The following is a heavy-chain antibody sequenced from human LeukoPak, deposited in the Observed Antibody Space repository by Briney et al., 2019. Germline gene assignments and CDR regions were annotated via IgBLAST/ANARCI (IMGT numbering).Heavy chain of an antibody. D-gene: IGHD3-16*01. V-gene: IGHV3-23*01. J-gene: IGHJ4*02. Sequence: PGGSLRLSCAASGFTLSSYAMSWVRQAPGKGLEWVSAISGSGGSTYYADSVKGRFTISRDNSKNTLYLQMNSLRAEDTAVYYCEKLYLGGARVNPFANGGQEPLAPV. CDR1: GFTLSSYA. CDR2: ISGSGGST. CDR3: EKLYLGGARVNPFAN.